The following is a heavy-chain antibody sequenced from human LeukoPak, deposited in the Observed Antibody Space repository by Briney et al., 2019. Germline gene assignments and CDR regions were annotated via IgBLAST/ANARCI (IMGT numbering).Heavy chain of an antibody. V-gene: IGHV3-11*01. D-gene: IGHD5-24*01. CDR1: GFTFSDYY. CDR2: ISSSGSTI. CDR3: ASKDGYNPWDY. Sequence: GGSLRLSCAASGFTFSDYYMSWIRQAPGKGLEWVSYISSSGSTIYYADSVKGRFTISRDNSKNTLYLQMNSLRAEDTAVYYCASKDGYNPWDYWGQGTLVTVSS. J-gene: IGHJ4*02.